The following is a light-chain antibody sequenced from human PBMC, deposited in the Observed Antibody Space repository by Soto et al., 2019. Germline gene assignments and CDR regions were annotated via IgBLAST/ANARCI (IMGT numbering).Light chain of an antibody. Sequence: DIKMTQSPSTLSAYIGDRVTITCRASQSISSYLNWYQQKPGKAPNLLIYAASSLQSGVPSRFSGSGSGTDFTLTISSLQPEDFATYYCQQSYSTPRTFGQGTKVDIK. CDR1: QSISSY. CDR3: QQSYSTPRT. J-gene: IGKJ1*01. CDR2: AAS. V-gene: IGKV1-39*01.